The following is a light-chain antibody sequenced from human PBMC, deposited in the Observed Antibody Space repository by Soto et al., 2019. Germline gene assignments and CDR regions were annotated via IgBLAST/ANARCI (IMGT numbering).Light chain of an antibody. CDR2: DDN. J-gene: IGLJ2*01. V-gene: IGLV2-14*01. Sequence: QSVLTQPASVSGTPGQSITISCTGTSSDIGGYNYVSWFQQHPGKAPTLIIYDDNNRPSGVSNRFSGSKSGTTASLAISGLQAEDEAEYFCSSYAGTNTLVLFGGGTKLTVL. CDR3: SSYAGTNTLVL. CDR1: SSDIGGYNY.